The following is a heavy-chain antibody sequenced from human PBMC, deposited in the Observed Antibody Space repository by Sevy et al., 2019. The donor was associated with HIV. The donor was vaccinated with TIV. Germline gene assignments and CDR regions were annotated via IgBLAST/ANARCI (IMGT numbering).Heavy chain of an antibody. J-gene: IGHJ3*02. CDR3: AREGDVATTGDHDAFDI. V-gene: IGHV1-69*13. CDR2: IIPIFGTP. D-gene: IGHD7-27*01. CDR1: GDTFSTYG. Sequence: ASVNVSCKASGDTFSTYGLSWVRQAPGQGLEWMGGIIPIFGTPNYAQKFQGRVTITADESASTVYMELSSLRSEDTALYYCAREGDVATTGDHDAFDIWGHGTLVTVSS.